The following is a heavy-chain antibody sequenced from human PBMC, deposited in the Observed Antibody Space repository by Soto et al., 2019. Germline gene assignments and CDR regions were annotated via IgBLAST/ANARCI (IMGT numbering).Heavy chain of an antibody. Sequence: QVQLVESGGGVVQPGRSLRLSCAASGFTFSGYGMHWVRQAPGKGLEWVALISYDGGNKYYADSVKGPITNSRDNSKNPLYMQVNSLRAEDTSMYYWALTQSKIVVGVPREYWGQATLVTVSS. D-gene: IGHD2-2*01. V-gene: IGHV3-30*03. J-gene: IGHJ1*01. CDR2: ISYDGGNK. CDR1: GFTFSGYG. CDR3: ALTQSKIVVGVPREY.